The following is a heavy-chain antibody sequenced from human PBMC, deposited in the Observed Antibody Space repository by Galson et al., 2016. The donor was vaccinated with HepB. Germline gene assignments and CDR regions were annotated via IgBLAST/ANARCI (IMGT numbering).Heavy chain of an antibody. CDR3: AKEGRWFGELSNQFYCALDV. D-gene: IGHD3-10*01. V-gene: IGHV3-23*01. J-gene: IGHJ6*02. Sequence: SLRLSCAASGFTFTFYGMSWVRQAPGKGLEWVSAISGGGGRTYYADSVKGRFTISRDSSKNTLFLQMNSLRAEDTAVYYCAKEGRWFGELSNQFYCALDVWGQGTTVTVSS. CDR1: GFTFTFYG. CDR2: ISGGGGRT.